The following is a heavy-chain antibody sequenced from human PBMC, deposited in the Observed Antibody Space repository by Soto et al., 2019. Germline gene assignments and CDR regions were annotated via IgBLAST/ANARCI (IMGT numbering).Heavy chain of an antibody. J-gene: IGHJ4*02. CDR1: GYTFTSYG. CDR2: ISAYNGNT. D-gene: IGHD5-12*01. CDR3: ARAFGGATKYYCDY. V-gene: IGHV1-18*01. Sequence: QVQLVQSGAEVKKPGASVKVSCKASGYTFTSYGISWVQQAHGQGLEWMGWISAYNGNTNYAQKLQGRGTMTTDTSTSTAYMELRSLRSDDTAVYYCARAFGGATKYYCDYWGQGTLVTVSS.